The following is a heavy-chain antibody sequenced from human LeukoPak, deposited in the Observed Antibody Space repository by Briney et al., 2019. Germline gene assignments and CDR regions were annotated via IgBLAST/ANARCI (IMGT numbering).Heavy chain of an antibody. V-gene: IGHV3-23*01. CDR3: AKAGITMVRGVITYYFDY. CDR2: ISGSGGST. J-gene: IGHJ4*02. CDR1: GFTFSSYA. Sequence: PGGSLRLSCAASGFTFSSYAMSWVRQAPGKGLEWVSAISGSGGSTYYADSVKGRFTISRDNSKNTLYLQMNSLRAEDTAVYYCAKAGITMVRGVITYYFDYWGQGTLVTVSS. D-gene: IGHD3-10*01.